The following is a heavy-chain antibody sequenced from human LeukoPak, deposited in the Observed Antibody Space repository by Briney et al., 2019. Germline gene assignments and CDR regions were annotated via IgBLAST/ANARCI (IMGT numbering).Heavy chain of an antibody. Sequence: GGSLRLSCAASWFTVSSNYMSSVRQARGRGLGSDSVIYSGGSTYYADSVKGRFTISRDNTKNTLYLQMNSLRAEDTAVYYCARVYGDYFGAFDIWGQGTMVTVSS. J-gene: IGHJ3*02. CDR2: IYSGGST. CDR3: ARVYGDYFGAFDI. D-gene: IGHD4-17*01. CDR1: WFTVSSNY. V-gene: IGHV3-53*01.